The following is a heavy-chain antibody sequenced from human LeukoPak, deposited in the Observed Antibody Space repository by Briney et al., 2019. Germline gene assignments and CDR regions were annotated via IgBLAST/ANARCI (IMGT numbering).Heavy chain of an antibody. V-gene: IGHV4-39*01. CDR2: IYYSGRT. D-gene: IGHD3-16*01. Sequence: SETLSLICTVSGGSISSSSYYWGWIRQPPGKGLEWIGEIYYSGRTYQNPSLRSRVSMSVDTSKNHFSLELHSVTATDTAVYYCARRRYYDSTCYFDWGRGSLVTVPS. CDR1: GGSISSSSYY. J-gene: IGHJ1*01. CDR3: ARRRYYDSTCYFD.